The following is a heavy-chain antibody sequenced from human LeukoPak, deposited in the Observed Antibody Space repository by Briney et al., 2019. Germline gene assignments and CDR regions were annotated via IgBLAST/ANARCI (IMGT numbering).Heavy chain of an antibody. V-gene: IGHV3-30*02. D-gene: IGHD3-3*01. J-gene: IGHJ4*02. Sequence: PGGSLRLSCAASGFTFSSYWMSWVRQAPGKGLEWVAFIRYDGSNKYYADSVKGRFTISRDNSKNTLYLQMNSLRAEDTAVYYCAKDLSVSTEDFWSGSHFDYWGQGTLVTVSS. CDR2: IRYDGSNK. CDR3: AKDLSVSTEDFWSGSHFDY. CDR1: GFTFSSYW.